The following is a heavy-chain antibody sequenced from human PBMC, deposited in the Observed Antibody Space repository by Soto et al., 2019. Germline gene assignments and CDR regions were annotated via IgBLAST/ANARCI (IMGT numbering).Heavy chain of an antibody. Sequence: GESLKLSCTGSGYSFTRYWIGWVRQMPGKGLEWMGIIYPGDSDTRYSPSFQGQVTISADKSISTAYLQWSSLKASDTAMYYCARAGTAHHYYYYYGMDVWGQGTTVTVSS. D-gene: IGHD2-21*02. CDR1: GYSFTRYW. J-gene: IGHJ6*02. CDR3: ARAGTAHHYYYYYGMDV. CDR2: IYPGDSDT. V-gene: IGHV5-51*01.